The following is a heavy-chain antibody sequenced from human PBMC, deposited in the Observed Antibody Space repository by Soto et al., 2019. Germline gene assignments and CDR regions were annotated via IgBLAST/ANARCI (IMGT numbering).Heavy chain of an antibody. CDR2: IKQDGSEK. J-gene: IGHJ4*02. CDR1: GFTFSSYW. CDR3: ARESFEAAAVPWYFDY. D-gene: IGHD6-13*01. Sequence: EVQLVESGGGLVQPGGSLRLSCAASGFTFSSYWMSWVHQAPGKGLEWVANIKQDGSEKYYVDSVKGRFTISRDNAKNSLYLQMNSLRAEDTAVYYCARESFEAAAVPWYFDYWGQGTLVTVSS. V-gene: IGHV3-7*01.